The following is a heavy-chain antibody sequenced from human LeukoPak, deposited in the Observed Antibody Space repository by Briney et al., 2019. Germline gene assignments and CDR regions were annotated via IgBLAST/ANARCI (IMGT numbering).Heavy chain of an antibody. D-gene: IGHD3-10*01. V-gene: IGHV3-23*01. Sequence: GGSLRLSCAASGFTFSSYAMSWVRQAPGKGLEWVSAISGSGGSTYYADSVKGRFTISRDNSKNTLYLQMNSLRAEDTAVYYCAKETPPTPYYGSGSYQYWGQGTLVTVSS. CDR1: GFTFSSYA. CDR2: ISGSGGST. J-gene: IGHJ4*02. CDR3: AKETPPTPYYGSGSYQY.